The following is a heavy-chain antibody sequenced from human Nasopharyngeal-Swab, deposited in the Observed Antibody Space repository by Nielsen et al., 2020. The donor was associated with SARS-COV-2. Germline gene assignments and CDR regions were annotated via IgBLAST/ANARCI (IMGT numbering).Heavy chain of an antibody. V-gene: IGHV3-30*03. J-gene: IGHJ4*02. CDR2: ISYDGSNK. Sequence: GESLKISCAASGFTFSSYGMHWVRQAPGKGLEWVAVISYDGSNKYYADSVKGRFTISRDNSKNTLYLQMNSLRAEDTAVYYCAAGRDGYNQWGQGTLVTVSS. CDR1: GFTFSSYG. D-gene: IGHD5-24*01. CDR3: AAGRDGYNQ.